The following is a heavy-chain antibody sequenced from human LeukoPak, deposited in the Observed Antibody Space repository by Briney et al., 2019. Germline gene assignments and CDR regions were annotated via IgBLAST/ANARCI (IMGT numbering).Heavy chain of an antibody. Sequence: GRSLRLSCAASGFTFSRYAMHWVRQAPGKGLEWVAVISYDGSNKYYADSVKGRFTISRDSSKNALYLQMNSLRAEDTAVYYCASHYDTSGYHYFDFRGQGTLVTVSS. CDR2: ISYDGSNK. D-gene: IGHD3-22*01. CDR3: ASHYDTSGYHYFDF. V-gene: IGHV3-30-3*01. J-gene: IGHJ4*02. CDR1: GFTFSRYA.